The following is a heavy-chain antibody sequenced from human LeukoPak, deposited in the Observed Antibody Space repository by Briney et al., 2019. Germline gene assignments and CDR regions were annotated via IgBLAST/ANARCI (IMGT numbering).Heavy chain of an antibody. D-gene: IGHD1-7*01. Sequence: GGSLRLSCATSGLTFTSYIMPWVRQAPGKGLEWVSSVSGSGAYIYYADSVKGRFTISRDNAKNSLSLQMNSLRAEDTAVYYCAKTTFYYGMDVWGQGTTVTVSS. CDR3: AKTTFYYGMDV. CDR2: VSGSGAYI. V-gene: IGHV3-21*04. CDR1: GLTFTSYI. J-gene: IGHJ6*02.